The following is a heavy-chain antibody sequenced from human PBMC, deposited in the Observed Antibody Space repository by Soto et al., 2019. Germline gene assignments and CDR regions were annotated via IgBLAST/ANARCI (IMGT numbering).Heavy chain of an antibody. Sequence: EVQLVESGGGSVKPGGSLRLSCAASGFTFSNAWMSWVRQAPGKGLEWVGRIKSKTDGGTTDYAAPVKGRFTISRDDSKNTLYMQMNSLKTEDTAVYYCTTADYDFWSGYYKLYYMDVWGKGTTVTVSS. V-gene: IGHV3-15*01. CDR2: IKSKTDGGTT. CDR1: GFTFSNAW. J-gene: IGHJ6*03. CDR3: TTADYDFWSGYYKLYYMDV. D-gene: IGHD3-3*01.